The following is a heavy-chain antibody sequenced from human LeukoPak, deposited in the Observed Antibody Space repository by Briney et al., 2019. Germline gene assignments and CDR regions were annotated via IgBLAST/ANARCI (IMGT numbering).Heavy chain of an antibody. V-gene: IGHV6-1*01. J-gene: IGHJ4*02. CDR3: ARGGIAAADYDPLLFDY. D-gene: IGHD6-13*01. Sequence: SQTLSLTCAISGDSVSSNSAAWNWIRQSPSRGLEWLERTYYRSKWYNDYAVSVKSRITINPDTSKNRFSLQLNSVTPEDTAVYYCARGGIAAADYDPLLFDYWGQGTLVTVSS. CDR1: GDSVSSNSAA. CDR2: TYYRSKWYN.